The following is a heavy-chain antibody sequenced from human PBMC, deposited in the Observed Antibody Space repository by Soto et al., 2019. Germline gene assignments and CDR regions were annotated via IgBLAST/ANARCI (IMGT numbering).Heavy chain of an antibody. CDR3: ARANYYDSSGYYHGTNWFDP. V-gene: IGHV4-30-4*01. J-gene: IGHJ5*02. D-gene: IGHD3-22*01. Sequence: SETLSLTCTVSGGSISSGDYYWSWIRQPPGKGLEWIGYIYYSGSTYYNPSLKSRVTISVDTSKNQFSLKLSSVTAADTAVYYCARANYYDSSGYYHGTNWFDPWGQGTLVTVSS. CDR2: IYYSGST. CDR1: GGSISSGDYY.